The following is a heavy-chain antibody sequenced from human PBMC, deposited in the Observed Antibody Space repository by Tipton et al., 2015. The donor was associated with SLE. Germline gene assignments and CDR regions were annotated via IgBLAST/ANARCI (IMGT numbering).Heavy chain of an antibody. V-gene: IGHV4-39*01. J-gene: IGHJ5*02. CDR2: IYYSGST. CDR3: ATGPALASFFRS. Sequence: TLSLTCNVSGGSVSSSSNFWGWIRQPPGKGLEWIGNIYYSGSTYYNPSLKSRLTISVDTSKNQFSLKVSSVTAADTAVYYCATGPALASFFRSWGQGTLVTVSS. CDR1: GGSVSSSSNF. D-gene: IGHD5-18*01.